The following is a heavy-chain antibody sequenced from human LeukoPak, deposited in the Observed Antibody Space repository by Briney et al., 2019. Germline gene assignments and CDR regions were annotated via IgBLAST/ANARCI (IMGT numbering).Heavy chain of an antibody. V-gene: IGHV3-11*01. Sequence: GRSLRLSCAASGFTFSDYYMSWIRQAPGKGLEWVSYISSSGSTIYYADSVKGRFTISRDNAKNSLYLQMNSLRAEDTAVYYCAREGGAGTRSSAFDIWGQGTMVTVSS. CDR3: AREGGAGTRSSAFDI. D-gene: IGHD6-19*01. CDR2: ISSSGSTI. CDR1: GFTFSDYY. J-gene: IGHJ3*02.